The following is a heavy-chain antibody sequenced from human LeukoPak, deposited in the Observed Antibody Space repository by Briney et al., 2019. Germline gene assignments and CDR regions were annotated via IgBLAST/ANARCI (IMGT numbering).Heavy chain of an antibody. CDR1: GFTFSSSA. D-gene: IGHD4-17*01. Sequence: GGSLRLSCAASGFTFSSSAMSWVRLAPGKGLEWVSGISGSDGSTYYADSVKGRFTISRDNSKNTLYLQVNSLRAEDTAVYYCASYYGDSLFDSWGQGTLVTVSS. V-gene: IGHV3-23*01. J-gene: IGHJ4*02. CDR2: ISGSDGST. CDR3: ASYYGDSLFDS.